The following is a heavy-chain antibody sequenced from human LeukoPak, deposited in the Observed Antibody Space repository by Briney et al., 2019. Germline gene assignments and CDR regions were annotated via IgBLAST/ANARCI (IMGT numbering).Heavy chain of an antibody. CDR2: ISGSGGST. CDR1: GFTFSSYA. V-gene: IGHV3-23*01. Sequence: GGSLRLSCAASGFTFSSYAMSWVRQAPGKGLEWVSAISGSGGSTYYADSVKGRFTISRDNAKNSLYLQMNSLRAEDTAVYYCAREGYYDSSGYSWGQGTLVTVSS. J-gene: IGHJ5*02. D-gene: IGHD3-22*01. CDR3: AREGYYDSSGYS.